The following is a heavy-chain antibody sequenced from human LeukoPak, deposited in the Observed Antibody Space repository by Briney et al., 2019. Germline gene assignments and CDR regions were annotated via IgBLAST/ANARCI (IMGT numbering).Heavy chain of an antibody. D-gene: IGHD3-22*01. CDR1: GGTFSSYA. CDR3: ARGPTYYYDSSGGKPGRTGYYFDY. J-gene: IGHJ4*02. Sequence: SVKVSCKASGGTFSSYAISWVRQAPGQGLEWMGGIIPIFGTANYAQKFQGRVTVTTDESTSTAYMELSSLRSEDTAVYYCARGPTYYYDSSGGKPGRTGYYFDYWGQGTLVTVSS. V-gene: IGHV1-69*05. CDR2: IIPIFGTA.